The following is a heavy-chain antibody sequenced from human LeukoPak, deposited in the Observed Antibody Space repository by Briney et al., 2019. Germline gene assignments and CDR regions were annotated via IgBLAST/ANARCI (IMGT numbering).Heavy chain of an antibody. CDR2: IYHSGST. CDR3: ATRKDSSGYYYQGGFDY. Sequence: SETLSLTCAVSGGSISSSNWWSWVRQPPGKGLEWIGEIYHSGSTYYNPSLKSRVTISVDTSKNQFSLKLSSVTAADTAVYYCATRKDSSGYYYQGGFDYWGQGTLVTVSS. D-gene: IGHD3-22*01. CDR1: GGSISSSNW. J-gene: IGHJ4*02. V-gene: IGHV4-4*02.